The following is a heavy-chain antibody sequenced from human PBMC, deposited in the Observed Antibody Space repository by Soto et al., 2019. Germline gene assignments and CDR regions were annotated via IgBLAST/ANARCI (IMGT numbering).Heavy chain of an antibody. CDR3: ASESNYDSSRYWNY. CDR1: GGTFSSYA. J-gene: IGHJ4*02. V-gene: IGHV1-69*06. D-gene: IGHD3-22*01. CDR2: IIPIFGTA. Sequence: GASVKVACKASGGTFSSYAISWVRQAPGQGLEWMGGIIPIFGTANYAQKFQGRVTITADKSTSTAYMELSSLRSEDTAVYYCASESNYDSSRYWNYWGQGTLVTVSS.